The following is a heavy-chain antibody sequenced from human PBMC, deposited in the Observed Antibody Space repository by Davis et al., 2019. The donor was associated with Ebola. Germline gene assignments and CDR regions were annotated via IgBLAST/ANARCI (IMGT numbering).Heavy chain of an antibody. CDR1: GFTFTDYW. J-gene: IGHJ5*02. CDR2: IKQDGSQT. Sequence: GESLKTSCGTSGFTFTDYWMSWVRQAPGKGLEWVANIKQDGSQTYHMDSVKGRFTISRDNAKNSLYLQMNSLRAEDTAVYYCTRGSTGSWGQGTLVTVSS. V-gene: IGHV3-7*03. D-gene: IGHD2-8*02. CDR3: TRGSTGS.